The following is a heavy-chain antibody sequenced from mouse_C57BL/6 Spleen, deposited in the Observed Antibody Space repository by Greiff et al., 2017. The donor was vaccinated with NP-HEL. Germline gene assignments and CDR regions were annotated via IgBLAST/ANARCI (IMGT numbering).Heavy chain of an antibody. V-gene: IGHV1-64*01. D-gene: IGHD1-1*01. Sequence: QVQLQQPGAELVKPGASVKLSCKASGYTFTSYWMHWVKQRPGQGLEWIGMIHPNSGSTNYNEKFKSKATLTVDKSSSTAYMQLSSLTSEDSAVYYCARWEHYYDSSYFDYWGQGTTLTVSS. J-gene: IGHJ2*01. CDR2: IHPNSGST. CDR3: ARWEHYYDSSYFDY. CDR1: GYTFTSYW.